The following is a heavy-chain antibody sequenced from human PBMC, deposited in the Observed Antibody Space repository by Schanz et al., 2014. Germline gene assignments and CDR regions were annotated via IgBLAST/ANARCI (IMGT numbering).Heavy chain of an antibody. CDR2: IKQDGSER. J-gene: IGHJ6*02. V-gene: IGHV3-7*01. CDR1: GFTFSNYA. Sequence: EVQLVESGGGLVQPGGSLSLSCAASGFTFSNYAMHWVRQAPGKGLEWVANIKQDGSERYYVDSVKGRFTISRDKAKNSPYLQMNSLSAEDTAVYYCARQPFFHFGMDVWGHGTEVTVS. CDR3: ARQPFFHFGMDV.